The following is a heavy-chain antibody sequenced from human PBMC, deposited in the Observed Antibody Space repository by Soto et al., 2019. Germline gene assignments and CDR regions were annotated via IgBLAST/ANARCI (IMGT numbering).Heavy chain of an antibody. J-gene: IGHJ4*02. CDR1: GSYVTHYY. V-gene: IGHV4-59*02. CDR2: FFYSGIT. CDR3: ARVRPEYCGADCSHFDS. D-gene: IGHD2-21*02. Sequence: SETLSPTRAGPGSYVTHYYWSWIRQPPGMGRKWMGNFFYSGITKFHPSLKSRVTISVDMSKTQFSLNLISVTPADTAVYFCARVRPEYCGADCSHFDSWGKGTLVTVPQ.